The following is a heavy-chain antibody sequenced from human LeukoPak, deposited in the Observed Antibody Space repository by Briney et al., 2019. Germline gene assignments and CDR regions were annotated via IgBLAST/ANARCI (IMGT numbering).Heavy chain of an antibody. D-gene: IGHD6-13*01. CDR1: GFTFSSYA. CDR2: ISYDGGNK. CDR3: ARDAAAGGIIY. Sequence: GRSLRLSCAASGFTFSSYAMHWVRQAPGKGLEWVAVISYDGGNKYYADSVKGRFTISRDNSKNTLYLQMNSLSAEDTAVYYCARDAAAGGIIYWGQGTLVTVSS. J-gene: IGHJ4*02. V-gene: IGHV3-30-3*01.